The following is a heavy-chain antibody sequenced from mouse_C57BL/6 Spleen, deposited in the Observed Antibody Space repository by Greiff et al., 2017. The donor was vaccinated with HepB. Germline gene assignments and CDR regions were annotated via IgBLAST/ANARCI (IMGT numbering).Heavy chain of an antibody. CDR1: GYTFTSYW. Sequence: QVQLQQPGAELVKPGASVKLSCKASGYTFTSYWMHWVKQRPGQGLEWIGMIHPNSGSTNYNEKFKSKATLTVDKSSSTAYMQLSSLTSEDSAVYYCARGTGKLGCHFDYWGQGTTLTVSS. CDR3: ARGTGKLGCHFDY. V-gene: IGHV1-64*01. CDR2: IHPNSGST. D-gene: IGHD4-1*01. J-gene: IGHJ2*01.